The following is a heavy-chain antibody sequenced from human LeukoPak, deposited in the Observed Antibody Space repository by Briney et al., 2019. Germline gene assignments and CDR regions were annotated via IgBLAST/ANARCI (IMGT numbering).Heavy chain of an antibody. CDR3: ARDRGYCSGGSCYYYGMDV. CDR1: GGSISSYY. Sequence: SETLSLTCTVSGGSISSYYWSWIRQPPGKGLEWIGYIYYSGSTNYNPSLKSRVTISVDTSKNQFSLKLSSETAADTAVYYCARDRGYCSGGSCYYYGMDVWGQGTTVTVSS. J-gene: IGHJ6*02. V-gene: IGHV4-59*01. CDR2: IYYSGST. D-gene: IGHD2-15*01.